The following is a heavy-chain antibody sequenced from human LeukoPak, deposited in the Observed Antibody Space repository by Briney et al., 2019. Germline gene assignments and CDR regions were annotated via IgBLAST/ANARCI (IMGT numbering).Heavy chain of an antibody. CDR1: GGSISSSSYY. V-gene: IGHV4-39*01. CDR2: IYHSGST. J-gene: IGHJ4*02. D-gene: IGHD2-2*02. CDR3: ARHGGLRYQLLYNY. Sequence: SSETLSLTCTVSGGSISSSSYYWGWIRQPPGKGLEWIGSIYHSGSTYYNPSLKSRVTISVDTSKNQFSLKLSSVTAADTAVYYCARHGGLRYQLLYNYWGQGTLVTVSS.